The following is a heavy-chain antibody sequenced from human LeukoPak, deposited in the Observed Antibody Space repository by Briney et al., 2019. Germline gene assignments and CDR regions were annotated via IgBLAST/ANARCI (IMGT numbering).Heavy chain of an antibody. D-gene: IGHD1-20*01. Sequence: GGSLRLSCAASGFTFSSYTMNWVRQAPGKGLEWVSYISSSSSTVYYADSVKGRFTISRDNAKNSLHLQMNSLRVEDTAVYYCARVLDPYNWNYVDVWGKGTTVTVSS. CDR3: ARVLDPYNWNYVDV. J-gene: IGHJ6*03. CDR1: GFTFSSYT. V-gene: IGHV3-48*01. CDR2: ISSSSSTV.